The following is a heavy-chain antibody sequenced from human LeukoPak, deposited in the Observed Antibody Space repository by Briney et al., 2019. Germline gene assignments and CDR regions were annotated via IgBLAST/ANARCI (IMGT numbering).Heavy chain of an antibody. CDR3: TTVGCSGGNCYSDY. CDR1: GFTFSNAW. V-gene: IGHV3-15*01. CDR2: IKSKTDGGTT. J-gene: IGHJ4*02. Sequence: PGGSLRLSCAASGFTFSNAWMRWVRQAPGKGLEWVGLIKSKTDGGTTDYAAPVKGRFTISKDDSKHTVYLQMNSRKTEDTAVYYCTTVGCSGGNCYSDYWGQGTLVTVSS. D-gene: IGHD2-15*01.